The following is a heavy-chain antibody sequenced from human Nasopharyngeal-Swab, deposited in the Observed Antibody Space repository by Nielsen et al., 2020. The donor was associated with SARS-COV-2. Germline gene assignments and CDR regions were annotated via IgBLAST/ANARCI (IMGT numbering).Heavy chain of an antibody. V-gene: IGHV4-34*01. CDR3: AKTGYWIQLWPDAFDI. Sequence: GSLRLSCAVYGGSFSGYYWSWIRQPPGKGLEWIGEINHSGSTNYNPSLKSRVTISVDTSKNQFSLKLSSVTAADTAVYYCAKTGYWIQLWPDAFDIWGQGTMVTVSS. CDR2: INHSGST. CDR1: GGSFSGYY. D-gene: IGHD5-18*01. J-gene: IGHJ3*02.